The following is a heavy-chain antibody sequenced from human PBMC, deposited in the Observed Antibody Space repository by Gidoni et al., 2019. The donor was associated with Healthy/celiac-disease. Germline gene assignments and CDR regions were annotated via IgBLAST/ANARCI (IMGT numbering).Heavy chain of an antibody. J-gene: IGHJ5*02. CDR1: GFTFTSSA. CDR2: IVVGSGNT. D-gene: IGHD6-13*01. V-gene: IGHV1-58*01. CDR3: AAFRAAAGTGWFDP. Sequence: QLQLVQSGPEVKKPGTSVQVSCKASGFTFTSSAVQWVRQARGQRLEWIGWIVVGSGNTNYAQKFQERVTITRDMSTSTAYMELSSLRSEDTAVYYCAAFRAAAGTGWFDPWGQGTLVTVSS.